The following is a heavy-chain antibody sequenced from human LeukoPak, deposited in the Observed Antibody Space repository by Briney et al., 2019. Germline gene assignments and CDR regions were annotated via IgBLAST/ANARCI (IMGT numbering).Heavy chain of an antibody. D-gene: IGHD3-10*01. J-gene: IGHJ6*03. Sequence: GASVKVSCKASGYTFTGYYMHWVRQAPGQGLEWMGWINPNSGGTNYAQKFQGRVTMTRDTSISTAYMELSRLRSDDTAVYYCARVRDSGYYYYMDVWGKGTTVTVSS. CDR3: ARVRDSGYYYYMDV. V-gene: IGHV1-2*02. CDR1: GYTFTGYY. CDR2: INPNSGGT.